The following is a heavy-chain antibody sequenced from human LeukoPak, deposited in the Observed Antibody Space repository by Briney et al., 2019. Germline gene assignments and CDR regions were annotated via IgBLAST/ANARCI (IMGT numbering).Heavy chain of an antibody. CDR1: GFTFSSYA. D-gene: IGHD5-18*01. CDR3: ARESDTAMVPGIYYGMDV. J-gene: IGHJ6*02. Sequence: GGSLRRSCAASGFTFSSYAMHWVRQAPGKGLEWVAVISYDGSNKYYADSVKGRFTISRDNSKNTLYLQMNSLRAEDTAVYYCARESDTAMVPGIYYGMDVWGQGTTVTVSS. CDR2: ISYDGSNK. V-gene: IGHV3-30-3*01.